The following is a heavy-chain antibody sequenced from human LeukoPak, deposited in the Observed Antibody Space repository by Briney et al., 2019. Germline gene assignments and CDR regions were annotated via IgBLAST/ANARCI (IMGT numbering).Heavy chain of an antibody. CDR3: ARGNNPPYFDD. CDR2: ISADNGNT. CDR1: GYTFTSNG. Sequence: GASVKVSCKASGYTFTSNGISWVRQAPGQGLEWMGWISADNGNTNYAQKVQGRVTMTTDTSTSTAYMELRSLRSDDTAVYYCARGNNPPYFDDWGQGTLVTVSS. D-gene: IGHD1-14*01. V-gene: IGHV1-18*01. J-gene: IGHJ4*02.